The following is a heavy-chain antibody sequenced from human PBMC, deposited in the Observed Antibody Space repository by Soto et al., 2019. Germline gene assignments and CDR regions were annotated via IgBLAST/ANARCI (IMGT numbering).Heavy chain of an antibody. CDR3: AKVGGEAAARPFDP. CDR1: GFTFSSYA. J-gene: IGHJ5*02. D-gene: IGHD2-2*01. CDR2: ISGSGGST. Sequence: QSVGSLRLSCAASGFTFSSYAMSWVRQAPGKGLEWVSAISGSGGSTYYADSVKGRFTISRDNSKNTLYLQMNSLRAEDTAVYYCAKVGGEAAARPFDPWGQGTLVTVSS. V-gene: IGHV3-23*01.